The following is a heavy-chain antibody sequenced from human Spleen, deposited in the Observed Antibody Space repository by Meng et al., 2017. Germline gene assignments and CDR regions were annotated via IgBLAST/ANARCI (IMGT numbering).Heavy chain of an antibody. CDR1: GGTFRNFS. Sequence: EVSLFESGGVFVVPGWSLRLSCVLSGGTFRNFSMTWVRQVPGKGLEWVGRIKSKVNCGTTDFAAPVKGRFTISRDDPENTLYLQMNSLKTEDTAVYYCTTDLPFTEGGVITTWGQGTLVTVSS. CDR2: IKSKVNCGTT. V-gene: IGHV3-15*01. J-gene: IGHJ5*02. D-gene: IGHD3-16*02. CDR3: TTDLPFTEGGVITT.